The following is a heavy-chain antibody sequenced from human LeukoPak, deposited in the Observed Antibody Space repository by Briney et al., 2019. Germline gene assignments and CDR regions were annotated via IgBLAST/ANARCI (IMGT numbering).Heavy chain of an antibody. D-gene: IGHD6-13*01. CDR2: INAGNGNT. V-gene: IGHV1-3*01. CDR3: ARGVFGYSSSFPGY. J-gene: IGHJ4*02. CDR1: GYTFTSYA. Sequence: ASVKVSCKASGYTFTSYAMHWVRQAPGQRLEWMGWINAGNGNTKYSQKFQGRVTITRDTSASTVYMELSSLRSEDTAVYYCARGVFGYSSSFPGYWGQGTLVTVSS.